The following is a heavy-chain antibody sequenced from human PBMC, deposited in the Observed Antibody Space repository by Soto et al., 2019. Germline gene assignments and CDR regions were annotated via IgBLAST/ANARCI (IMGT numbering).Heavy chain of an antibody. V-gene: IGHV4-61*01. D-gene: IGHD3-22*01. CDR2: ISYSGTT. Sequence: TLSLTCSVSGDSVTSGNYYWAWIWQPPGKGLEWIGYISYSGTTNYDPSLESRVTMSLDASTNHFSLKLSSVTAADTAVYYCARGGYNYNNYYYIHFFDYWGQGTLVTVSS. J-gene: IGHJ4*02. CDR3: ARGGYNYNNYYYIHFFDY. CDR1: GDSVTSGNYY.